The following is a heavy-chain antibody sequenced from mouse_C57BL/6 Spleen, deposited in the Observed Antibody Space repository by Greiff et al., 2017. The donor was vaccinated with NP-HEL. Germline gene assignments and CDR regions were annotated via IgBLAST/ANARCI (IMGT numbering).Heavy chain of an antibody. CDR3: TRDRGDYGGDY. J-gene: IGHJ4*01. Sequence: EVKLVESGEGLVKPGGSLKLSCAASGFTFSSYAMSWVRQTPEKRLEWVAYISSGGDYIYYADTVKGRFTISRDNARNTLYLQMSSLKSEDTAMYYCTRDRGDYGGDYWGQGTSVTVSS. CDR1: GFTFSSYA. CDR2: ISSGGDYI. V-gene: IGHV5-9-1*02. D-gene: IGHD2-4*01.